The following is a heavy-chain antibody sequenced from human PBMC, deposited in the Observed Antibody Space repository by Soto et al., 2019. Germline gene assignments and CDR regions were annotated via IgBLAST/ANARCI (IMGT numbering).Heavy chain of an antibody. Sequence: GASVKVSCEASGYTFTGYYIHCVRQAPGQGLEWMGWINPKSGGANIAQKFQGWVTMTRDTSISTTYMELSNLRSNDTAVYYCARDYYDGSASYGIEFWGQGTMVTVSS. J-gene: IGHJ3*01. D-gene: IGHD3-16*01. CDR1: GYTFTGYY. CDR3: ARDYYDGSASYGIEF. CDR2: INPKSGGA. V-gene: IGHV1-2*04.